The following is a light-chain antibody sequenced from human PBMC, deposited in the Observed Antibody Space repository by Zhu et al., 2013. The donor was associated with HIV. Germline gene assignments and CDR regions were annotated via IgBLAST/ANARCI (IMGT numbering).Light chain of an antibody. CDR2: RAS. Sequence: EIVLTQSPGTLSVSPGESATLSCRASQSVSWNLAWYQQKPGQPPRVVVYRASIRATGVPARFSGSGSGTDFTLTISSLQSEDFAVYYCQQYDDWPPYSFGQGTKL. CDR1: QSVSWN. J-gene: IGKJ2*03. V-gene: IGKV3-15*01. CDR3: QQYDDWPPYS.